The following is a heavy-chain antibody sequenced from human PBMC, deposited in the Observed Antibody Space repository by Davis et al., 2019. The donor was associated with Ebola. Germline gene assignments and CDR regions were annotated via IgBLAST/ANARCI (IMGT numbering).Heavy chain of an antibody. D-gene: IGHD1-14*01. J-gene: IGHJ4*02. Sequence: PGGSLRLSCAASGFTFSSFGMHWVRQAPGKGLEWVAIISNDGSNEFYADSVKGRFTIPRDNSKNTLSLQMNSLRAEDTALYYCAKDWQPSIWGQGTLVTVSS. CDR3: AKDWQPSI. V-gene: IGHV3-30*18. CDR2: ISNDGSNE. CDR1: GFTFSSFG.